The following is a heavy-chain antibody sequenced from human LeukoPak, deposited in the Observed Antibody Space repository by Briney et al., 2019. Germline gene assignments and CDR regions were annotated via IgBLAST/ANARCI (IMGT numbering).Heavy chain of an antibody. CDR3: AGSGTYDFWSGYPYYFDY. D-gene: IGHD3-3*01. CDR1: GFTFSSYS. CDR2: ISSSSSYI. Sequence: GGSLRLSCAASGFTFSSYSMNWVRQAPGKGLEWVSSISSSSSYIYYADSVKGRFTIFRDNAKNSLYLQMNSLRAEDTAVYYCAGSGTYDFWSGYPYYFDYWGQGTLVTVSS. J-gene: IGHJ4*02. V-gene: IGHV3-21*01.